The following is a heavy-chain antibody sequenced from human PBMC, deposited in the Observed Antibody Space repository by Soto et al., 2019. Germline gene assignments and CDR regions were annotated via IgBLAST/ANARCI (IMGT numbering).Heavy chain of an antibody. CDR3: ARGRYYGDYVWYFDY. CDR2: IIPIFGTA. CDR1: GGTFSSYA. J-gene: IGHJ4*02. Sequence: SVKVSCKASGGTFSSYAISCVRQAPGQGLEWMGGIIPIFGTANYAQKFQGRVTITADESTSTAYMELSSLRSEDTAVYYCARGRYYGDYVWYFDYWGQGTLVTVSS. D-gene: IGHD4-17*01. V-gene: IGHV1-69*13.